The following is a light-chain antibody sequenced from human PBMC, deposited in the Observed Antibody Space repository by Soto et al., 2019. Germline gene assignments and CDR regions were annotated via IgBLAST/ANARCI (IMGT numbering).Light chain of an antibody. Sequence: QLVLTQPPSVSGAPGQRVTISCTGRSTSIGAGFDVHWYQQLPGTAPKLLIYGNYNRPSGVPDRFSGSKSGTSVSLAITGLQADDEADYYCQSYDSSLSAVVFGGGTKVTVL. CDR3: QSYDSSLSAVV. CDR1: STSIGAGFD. V-gene: IGLV1-40*01. J-gene: IGLJ2*01. CDR2: GNY.